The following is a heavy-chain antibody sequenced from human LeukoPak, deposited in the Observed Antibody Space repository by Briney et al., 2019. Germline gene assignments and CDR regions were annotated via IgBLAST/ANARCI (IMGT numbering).Heavy chain of an antibody. J-gene: IGHJ4*02. CDR1: GGTFSSYA. D-gene: IGHD5-12*01. CDR2: IIPIFGTA. V-gene: IGHV1-69*13. Sequence: SVKVSCKASGGTFSSYAISWVRQAPGQGLEWMGGIIPIFGTANYAQKFQGRVTITADESTSTAYMELSSLRSEDTAVYYCASRGYFGYDYGNYFANWGQGMLVTVSS. CDR3: ASRGYFGYDYGNYFAN.